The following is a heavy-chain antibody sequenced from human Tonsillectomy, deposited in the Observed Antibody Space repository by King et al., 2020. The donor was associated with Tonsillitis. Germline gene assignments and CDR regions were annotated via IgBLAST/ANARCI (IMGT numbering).Heavy chain of an antibody. CDR1: GFSFRTNG. CDR2: ISYDERKK. J-gene: IGHJ2*01. D-gene: IGHD3-3*01. CDR3: AKDYSDDSWWYFDL. Sequence: VQLVESGGGVVQPGRSLRLSCAASGFSFRTNGMHWVRQAPGQGLDWVAVISYDERKKYYADSVKVRFTISKDNSKNTLDLQMNGLRAEDTAVYYCAKDYSDDSWWYFDLWGRGTLVTVSS. V-gene: IGHV3-30*18.